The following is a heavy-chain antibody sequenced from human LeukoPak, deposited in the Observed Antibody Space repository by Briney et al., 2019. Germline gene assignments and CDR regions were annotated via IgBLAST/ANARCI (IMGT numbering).Heavy chain of an antibody. CDR1: GFTLSSYA. CDR3: AKGHDGSGYYAFDI. J-gene: IGHJ3*02. Sequence: GGSLRLSCAASGFTLSSYAMSWVRQAPGKGLEWVSTISGSGGSTYYADSVKGRFTIARDNAKNTVSLKRSGLRVEDTAVYYCAKGHDGSGYYAFDIWGQGTMVTVSS. D-gene: IGHD3-22*01. V-gene: IGHV3-23*01. CDR2: ISGSGGST.